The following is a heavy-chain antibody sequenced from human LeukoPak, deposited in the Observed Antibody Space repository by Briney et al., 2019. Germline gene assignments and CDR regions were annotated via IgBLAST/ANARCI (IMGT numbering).Heavy chain of an antibody. V-gene: IGHV3-23*01. D-gene: IGHD7-27*01. Sequence: PGASLRLSCAVSGFTFDSYAMSWVRQAPGKGLEWVSVISRGGDTTYHADSVKGRFTISRDNSKNTVYLQMNSLRAEDTAVYYCAKETGPFSYWGQGTLVTVSS. CDR1: GFTFDSYA. J-gene: IGHJ4*02. CDR2: ISRGGDTT. CDR3: AKETGPFSY.